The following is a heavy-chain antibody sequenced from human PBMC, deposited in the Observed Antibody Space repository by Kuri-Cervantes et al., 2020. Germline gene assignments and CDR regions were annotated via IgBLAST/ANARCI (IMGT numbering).Heavy chain of an antibody. V-gene: IGHV3-7*01. CDR1: GFTFSDYW. Sequence: GESLKISCAASGFTFSDYWMTWVRQAPGGGLEWVAKIKEDGSEQYYMDSMKGRFTISRDNAKNSLYLQMNSLRAEDTAVYYCATAALYNYWGQGTLVTVSS. D-gene: IGHD2/OR15-2a*01. J-gene: IGHJ4*02. CDR3: ATAALYNY. CDR2: IKEDGSEQ.